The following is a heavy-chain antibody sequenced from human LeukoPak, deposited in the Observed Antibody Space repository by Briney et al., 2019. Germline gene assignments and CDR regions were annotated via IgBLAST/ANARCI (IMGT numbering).Heavy chain of an antibody. J-gene: IGHJ4*02. CDR3: AKTRSRVVVAATQSPAQDYFDY. CDR2: ISGSGGST. Sequence: PGGSLRLSCAASGFTFSSYAMSWVRQAAGKGLEWVSGISGSGGSTYYADSVTGRFTISRDNSKNTLYLQMNSMRAEDTAVYYCAKTRSRVVVAATQSPAQDYFDYWGQGTLVTVSS. CDR1: GFTFSSYA. D-gene: IGHD2-15*01. V-gene: IGHV3-23*01.